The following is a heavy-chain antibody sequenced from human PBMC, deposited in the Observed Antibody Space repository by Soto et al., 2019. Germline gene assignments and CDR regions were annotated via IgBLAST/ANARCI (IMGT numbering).Heavy chain of an antibody. CDR3: ARGEVLGYSSGWYDHYYYGMDV. Sequence: GASVKVSCKASGYTFTDYYMHWVRQAPGQGLEWMGWINPYNGSTNYAQKIQGRVTMTTDTSTSTAYMELRSLRSDDTAVYYCARGEVLGYSSGWYDHYYYGMDVWGQGTTVTVSS. V-gene: IGHV1-18*04. CDR1: GYTFTDYY. CDR2: INPYNGST. J-gene: IGHJ6*02. D-gene: IGHD6-19*01.